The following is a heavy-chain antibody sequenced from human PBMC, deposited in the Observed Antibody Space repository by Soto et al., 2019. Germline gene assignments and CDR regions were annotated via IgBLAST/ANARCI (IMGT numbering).Heavy chain of an antibody. CDR1: AGTFSNFG. CDR2: NSPIFGTA. D-gene: IGHD2-21*01. Sequence: RASGKVCGKASAGTFSNFGISGVQQAPGQGLEWMGGNSPIFGTANYAQKFQRKVTIIADESTGTTYMELTSLRSEDTAVYYCARAPILVGETTYENYFDYWGQGTLVTVYS. CDR3: ARAPILVGETTYENYFDY. V-gene: IGHV1-69*13. J-gene: IGHJ4*02.